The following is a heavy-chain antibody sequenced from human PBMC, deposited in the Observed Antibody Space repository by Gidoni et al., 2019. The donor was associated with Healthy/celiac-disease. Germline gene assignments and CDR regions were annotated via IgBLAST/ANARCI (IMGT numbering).Heavy chain of an antibody. V-gene: IGHV1-69*04. CDR1: GGSFSSYA. D-gene: IGHD2-15*01. J-gene: IGHJ6*03. Sequence: QVQLVQSGAEVKKPGSSVKVSCKASGGSFSSYAISWVRQAPGQGLEWMGRIIPILGIANDAQKFQGRVTITADKSTSTAYMELSSLRSEDTAVYYCARVVVVVAANYYYYYMDVWGKGTTVTVSS. CDR2: IIPILGIA. CDR3: ARVVVVVAANYYYYYMDV.